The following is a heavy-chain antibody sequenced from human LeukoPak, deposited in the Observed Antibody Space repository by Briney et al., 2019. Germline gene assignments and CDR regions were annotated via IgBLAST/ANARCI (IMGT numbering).Heavy chain of an antibody. CDR1: GFTFNSYE. CDR3: AREVGATSY. CDR2: ISSSGSTI. Sequence: PGGSLRLSCAASGFTFNSYEMNWVRQAPGKGLEWVSYISSSGSTIYYADSVKGRFTISRDNAKNSLYLQMNSLRAEDTAVYYCAREVGATSYWGQGTLVTVSS. D-gene: IGHD1-26*01. V-gene: IGHV3-48*03. J-gene: IGHJ4*02.